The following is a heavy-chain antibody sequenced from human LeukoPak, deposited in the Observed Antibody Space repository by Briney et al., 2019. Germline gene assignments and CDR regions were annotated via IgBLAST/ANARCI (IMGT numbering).Heavy chain of an antibody. CDR2: IWYDGSNK. J-gene: IGHJ3*02. CDR3: AKEDWVGARSEAFDI. CDR1: GFTFSSYG. Sequence: GRSLRLSCAASGFTFSSYGMHWVRQAPGKGLEWVAVIWYDGSNKYYADSVKGRFTISRDNSKNTLYLQMNSLRAEDTAVYYCAKEDWVGARSEAFDIWGQGTMVTVSS. V-gene: IGHV3-33*06. D-gene: IGHD1-26*01.